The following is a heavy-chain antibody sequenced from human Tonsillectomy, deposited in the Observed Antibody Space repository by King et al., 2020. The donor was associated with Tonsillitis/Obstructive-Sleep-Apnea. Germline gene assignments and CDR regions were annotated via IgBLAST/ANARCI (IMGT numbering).Heavy chain of an antibody. J-gene: IGHJ4*02. Sequence: VQLVESGGGVVQPGRSLRLSCAASGFTFTSYAIHWVRQAPGKGLEWVAVISYDGSNKYYADSVKGRFTISRDNSKNTLYLQMNSLRAEDTAVYYCARGYCEVSLGDYWGQGTLVTVSS. CDR1: GFTFTSYA. V-gene: IGHV3-30*04. D-gene: IGHD3-22*01. CDR2: ISYDGSNK. CDR3: ARGYCEVSLGDY.